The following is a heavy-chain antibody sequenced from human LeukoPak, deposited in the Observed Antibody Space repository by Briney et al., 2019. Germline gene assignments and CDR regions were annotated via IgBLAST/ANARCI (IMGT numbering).Heavy chain of an antibody. D-gene: IGHD5-24*01. CDR3: ARGSAGGYNDAFDI. Sequence: GASVKVSCKASGYTFTSYAMHWVRQAPGQRLEWMGWINAGNGNTKYSQKFQGRVTMTRDTSTSTVYLDLSSLRSEDTAVYYCARGSAGGYNDAFDIWGQGTMVTVSS. J-gene: IGHJ3*02. CDR2: INAGNGNT. CDR1: GYTFTSYA. V-gene: IGHV1-3*01.